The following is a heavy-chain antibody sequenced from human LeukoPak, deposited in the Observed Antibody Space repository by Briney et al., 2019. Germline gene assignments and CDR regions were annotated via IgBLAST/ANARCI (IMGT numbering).Heavy chain of an antibody. CDR1: RFTVSSNY. J-gene: IGHJ6*03. V-gene: IGHV3-23*01. D-gene: IGHD1-26*01. Sequence: GGSLRLSCAASRFTVSSNYMTWVRQAPGKGLEWVSAISGSGGNTYYADSVKGRFTISRDNSKNTLYLQMNSLRAEDTAVYYCAKDDGGSYYIYYYYMDVWGKGTTVTISS. CDR3: AKDDGGSYYIYYYYMDV. CDR2: ISGSGGNT.